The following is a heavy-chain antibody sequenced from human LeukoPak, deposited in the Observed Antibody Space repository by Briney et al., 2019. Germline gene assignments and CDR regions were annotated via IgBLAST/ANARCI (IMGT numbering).Heavy chain of an antibody. CDR1: GFTYSSYS. V-gene: IGHV3-21*01. J-gene: IGHJ4*02. Sequence: GGSLRLSCAASGFTYSSYSMNWVRQAPGKGLEWVSSISSSSSYIYYADSVKGRFTISRDNAKNSLYLQMNSLRAEDTAVYYCARDLGYCSGGSCYYVGDSSGPYYGVFDYWGQGTLVTVSS. D-gene: IGHD2-15*01. CDR2: ISSSSSYI. CDR3: ARDLGYCSGGSCYYVGDSSGPYYGVFDY.